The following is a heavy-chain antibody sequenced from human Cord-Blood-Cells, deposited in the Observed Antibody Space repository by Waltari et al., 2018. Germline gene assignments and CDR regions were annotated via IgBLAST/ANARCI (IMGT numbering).Heavy chain of an antibody. CDR2: IRYDGSNK. J-gene: IGHJ4*02. V-gene: IGHV3-30*02. D-gene: IGHD4-17*01. CDR3: AKDLDYGGNFDY. CDR1: GFTFSSYG. Sequence: QVQLVESGGGVVQPGGSLRLSCAASGFTFSSYGMHWVRQAPGKGLEWVAFIRYDGSNKYYADSVKGRFTISRDNSKNTLYLQMNSRRAEDTAVYYCAKDLDYGGNFDYWGQGTLVTVSS.